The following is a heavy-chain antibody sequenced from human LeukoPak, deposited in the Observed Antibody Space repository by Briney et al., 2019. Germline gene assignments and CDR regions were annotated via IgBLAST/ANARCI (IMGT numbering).Heavy chain of an antibody. J-gene: IGHJ4*02. CDR3: AKVGYQLLYSGFDY. CDR1: GFTFSSYS. CDR2: ISSSSSYI. V-gene: IGHV3-21*01. Sequence: GGSLRLSCAASGFTFSSYSMNWVRQAPGKGLEWVSSISSSSSYIYYADSVKGRFTISRDNSKNTLYLQMNSLRAEDTAVYYCAKVGYQLLYSGFDYWGQGTLVTVSS. D-gene: IGHD2-2*02.